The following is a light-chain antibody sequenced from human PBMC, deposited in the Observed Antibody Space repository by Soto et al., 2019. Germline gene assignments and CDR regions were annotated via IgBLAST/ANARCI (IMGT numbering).Light chain of an antibody. CDR2: DVS. CDR3: CSYAGRYTDV. Sequence: QSALTQPRSVSGSPGQSVTISCTGTSSDVGGYNYVSWYQQHPGKAPKLVIYDVSKRPSGVRDRFSGSKSGNTASLTISGLQPEDEADYSCCSYAGRYTDVFGTGTKLTVL. CDR1: SSDVGGYNY. V-gene: IGLV2-11*01. J-gene: IGLJ1*01.